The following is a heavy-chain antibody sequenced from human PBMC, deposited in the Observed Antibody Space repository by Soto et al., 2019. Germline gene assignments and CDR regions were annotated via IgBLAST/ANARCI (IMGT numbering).Heavy chain of an antibody. CDR2: IYTSGST. J-gene: IGHJ6*02. V-gene: IGHV4-4*07. CDR3: ARDGEVAAYYYGSGSPHYYYYGMDV. D-gene: IGHD3-10*01. CDR1: GGSISSYY. Sequence: SETLSLTCTVSGGSISSYYWSWIQQPAGKGLEWIGRIYTSGSTNYNPSLKSRVTMSVDTSKNQFSLKLSSVTAADTAVYYCARDGEVAAYYYGSGSPHYYYYGMDVWGQGTTVTVSS.